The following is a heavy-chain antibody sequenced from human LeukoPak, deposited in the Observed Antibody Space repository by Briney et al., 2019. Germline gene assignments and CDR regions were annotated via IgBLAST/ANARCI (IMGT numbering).Heavy chain of an antibody. D-gene: IGHD1-1*01. V-gene: IGHV4-59*01. Sequence: PSETLSLTCTVSGVSISSNYWTWIRQPPGKGLEWIGYIYSSGSTNYNSSLKSRVTISVDTSKNQFSLKLTSVTAADTAVYHCAAQLIDWGQGTLVTVSS. CDR1: GVSISSNY. CDR2: IYSSGST. CDR3: AAQLID. J-gene: IGHJ4*02.